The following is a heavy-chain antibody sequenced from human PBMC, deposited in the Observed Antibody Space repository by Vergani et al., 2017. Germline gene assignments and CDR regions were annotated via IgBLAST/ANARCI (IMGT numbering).Heavy chain of an antibody. CDR2: IIPIFGTA. CDR1: GGTFSNYT. CDR3: ARSGSVYDYSYFDY. J-gene: IGHJ4*02. D-gene: IGHD5/OR15-5a*01. V-gene: IGHV1-69*13. Sequence: QVQLVQSGAEVKKPGSSVKVSCMASGGTFSNYTISWVRQAPGQGLEWMGRIIPIFGTAHYAQKFQGRVTITAAESTSTVYMELINLRSEDTAVYYCARSGSVYDYSYFDYRGQGTLVTVSS.